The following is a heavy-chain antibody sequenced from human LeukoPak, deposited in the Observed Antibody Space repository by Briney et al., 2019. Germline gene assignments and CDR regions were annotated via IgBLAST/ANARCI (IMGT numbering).Heavy chain of an antibody. CDR2: ISASGGGT. CDR3: AKTVISSISVYDY. CDR1: GFTFGSYA. J-gene: IGHJ4*02. V-gene: IGHV3-23*01. D-gene: IGHD3-22*01. Sequence: GGSLRLSCAASGFTFGSYALSWVRQASGKRLEWVSLISASGGGTYYADSVKGRFTNSRDNSKNTLYLQMNSLRAEDTAVYYCAKTVISSISVYDYWGQGTLITVSS.